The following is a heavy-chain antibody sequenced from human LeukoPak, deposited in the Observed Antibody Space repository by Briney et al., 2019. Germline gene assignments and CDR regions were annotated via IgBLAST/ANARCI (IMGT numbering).Heavy chain of an antibody. CDR3: ATLPVSGSYSRGYFDY. J-gene: IGHJ4*02. Sequence: SVKVSCKASGGTFSSYAISWVRQAPGQGLEWMGRIIPILGIANYAQKFQGRVTITADKSTSTAYMELSSLRSEDTAVYYCATLPVSGSYSRGYFDYWGQGTLVTVSS. CDR2: IIPILGIA. CDR1: GGTFSSYA. V-gene: IGHV1-69*04. D-gene: IGHD1-26*01.